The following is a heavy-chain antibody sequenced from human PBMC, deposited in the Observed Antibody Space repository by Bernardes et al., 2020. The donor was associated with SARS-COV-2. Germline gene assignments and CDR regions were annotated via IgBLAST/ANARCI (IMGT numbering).Heavy chain of an antibody. V-gene: IGHV3-30-3*01. J-gene: IGHJ6*02. Sequence: GGPLRLSCAASGFTFSSYAMHWVRKAPGKGLEWVAVISYDGSNKYYADSVKGRFTISRDNSKNTLYLQMNSLRAEDTAVYYCARASDGGYYYGMDVWGQGTTVTVSS. CDR3: ARASDGGYYYGMDV. CDR2: ISYDGSNK. CDR1: GFTFSSYA.